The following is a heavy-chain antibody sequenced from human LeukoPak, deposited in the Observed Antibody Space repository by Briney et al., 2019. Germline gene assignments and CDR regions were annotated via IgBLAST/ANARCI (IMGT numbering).Heavy chain of an antibody. Sequence: GGSLRLSCAASEFTFRANALTWVRQAPGKGLEWVSSISGTGDDTYYPDSVKGRFTISRDNSKDTLFLLMSSLRAEDTAVYYCAKWAGGVTHANAWYGSLDHWGLGTPVTVSS. V-gene: IGHV3-23*01. CDR2: ISGTGDDT. D-gene: IGHD6-13*01. J-gene: IGHJ4*02. CDR3: AKWAGGVTHANAWYGSLDH. CDR1: EFTFRANA.